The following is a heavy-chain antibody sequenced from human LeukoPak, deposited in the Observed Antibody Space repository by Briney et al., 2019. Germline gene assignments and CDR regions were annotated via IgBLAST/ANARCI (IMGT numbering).Heavy chain of an antibody. CDR1: GGSISSSSYY. CDR2: IYYSGST. Sequence: SETLSLTCTVSGGSISSSSYYWGWIRQPPGKGLEWIGSIYYSGSTYYNPSLKSRVTISVDTSKNQFPPKMSSVTAADTAVYYCARRRGYSYGNFDYWGQGTLVTVSS. V-gene: IGHV4-39*01. CDR3: ARRRGYSYGNFDY. J-gene: IGHJ4*02. D-gene: IGHD5-18*01.